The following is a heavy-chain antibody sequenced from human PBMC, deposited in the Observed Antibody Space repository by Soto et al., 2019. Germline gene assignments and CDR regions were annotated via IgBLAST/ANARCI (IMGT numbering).Heavy chain of an antibody. Sequence: SVKVSCKASVGTFSSYAISWVRQAPGQGLEWMGGIIPIFGTANYAQKFQGRVTITADESTSTAYMELSSLRSEDTAVYYCARDRDVGYCSGGSCLVPFDYWGQGTLVTVSS. CDR1: VGTFSSYA. CDR3: ARDRDVGYCSGGSCLVPFDY. CDR2: IIPIFGTA. V-gene: IGHV1-69*13. D-gene: IGHD2-15*01. J-gene: IGHJ4*02.